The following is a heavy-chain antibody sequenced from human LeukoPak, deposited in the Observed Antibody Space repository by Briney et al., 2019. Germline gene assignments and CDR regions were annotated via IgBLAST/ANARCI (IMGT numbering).Heavy chain of an antibody. D-gene: IGHD3-3*01. Sequence: GGSLRLSCRASGLTFRNAWMSWVRQAPGKGLEWVGRIKSKSDGETTDYAESVKGRFTISRDDSKNTVYLHMNSLKTDDTAVYYCTTVGGITISGLVIPYWGQGTLVTVSS. J-gene: IGHJ4*02. V-gene: IGHV3-15*01. CDR2: IKSKSDGETT. CDR1: GLTFRNAW. CDR3: TTVGGITISGLVIPY.